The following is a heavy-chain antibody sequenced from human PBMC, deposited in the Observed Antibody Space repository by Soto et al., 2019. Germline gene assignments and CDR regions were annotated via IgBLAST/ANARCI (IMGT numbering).Heavy chain of an antibody. V-gene: IGHV1-58*02. D-gene: IGHD2-2*01. Sequence: SVKVSCKASGFDFGSFGIQFLRQTRGRGLEWIGWIVVVSGSTNYARHFQGRVAISRDMSSSTAYMELSRLRSDDTAVYYCARGGRYCSSTSCYYYYGMDVWGQGTTVTVSS. CDR1: GFDFGSFG. CDR2: IVVVSGST. CDR3: ARGGRYCSSTSCYYYYGMDV. J-gene: IGHJ6*02.